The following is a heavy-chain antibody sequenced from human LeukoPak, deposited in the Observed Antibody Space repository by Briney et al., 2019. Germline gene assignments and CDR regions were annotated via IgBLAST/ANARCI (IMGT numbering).Heavy chain of an antibody. D-gene: IGHD1-26*01. Sequence: SETLSLTCTVSGGSISSYYWSWIRQPPGKGLEWIGYIYYSGSTNYNPSLKSRVTISVDTSKNQFSLKLSSVTAEDTAVYYCARDRGVGVDYWGQGTLVTVSS. CDR1: GGSISSYY. J-gene: IGHJ4*02. V-gene: IGHV4-59*01. CDR3: ARDRGVGVDY. CDR2: IYYSGST.